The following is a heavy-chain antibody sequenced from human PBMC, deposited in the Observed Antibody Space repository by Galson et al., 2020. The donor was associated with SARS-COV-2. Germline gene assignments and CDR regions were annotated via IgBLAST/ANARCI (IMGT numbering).Heavy chain of an antibody. Sequence: VSAISGSGGSTYYADSVKGRFTISRDNSKNTLYLQMNSLRAEDTAVYYCAKDPDYYYDSSENWFDPWGQGTLVTVSS. D-gene: IGHD3-22*01. CDR3: AKDPDYYYDSSENWFDP. CDR2: ISGSGGST. V-gene: IGHV3-23*01. J-gene: IGHJ5*02.